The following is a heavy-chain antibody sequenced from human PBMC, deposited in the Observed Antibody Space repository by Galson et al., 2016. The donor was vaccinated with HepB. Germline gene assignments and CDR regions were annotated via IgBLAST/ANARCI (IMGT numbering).Heavy chain of an antibody. J-gene: IGHJ4*02. CDR2: ISFDGAKQ. CDR1: GFALSSYG. CDR3: ARDYSYSSEWPGY. Sequence: SLRLSCAVFGFALSSYGIHWVRHVPGKGLEWVADISFDGAKQHYADSVKGRFTISRDSSRVYLQMNSLRHEDTGLYYCARDYSYSSEWPGYWGQGTQVIVSS. V-gene: IGHV3-30*03. D-gene: IGHD5-12*01.